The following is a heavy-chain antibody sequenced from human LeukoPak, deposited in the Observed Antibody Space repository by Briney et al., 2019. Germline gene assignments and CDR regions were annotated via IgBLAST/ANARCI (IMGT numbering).Heavy chain of an antibody. CDR1: GFTFSSYA. CDR3: ARATPLRISGWYGYFDY. D-gene: IGHD6-19*01. CDR2: ISYDGSNK. J-gene: IGHJ4*02. Sequence: PGRSLRLSCAASGFTFSSYAIHWVRQAPGKGLEWVAVISYDGSNKYYADSVKGRFTISRDNSKDTLYLQMNSLRAEDTAVYYCARATPLRISGWYGYFDYWGQGTLVTVSS. V-gene: IGHV3-30-3*01.